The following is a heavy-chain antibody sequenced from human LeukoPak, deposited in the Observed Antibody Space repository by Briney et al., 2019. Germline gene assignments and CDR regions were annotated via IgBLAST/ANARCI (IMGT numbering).Heavy chain of an antibody. V-gene: IGHV3-72*01. CDR1: GFTFSDHY. CDR3: VSGGPDRTYWYFDL. D-gene: IGHD1-14*01. Sequence: GGSLRLSCAASGFTFSDHYMDWVRQAPGKGLEWVARTRNKAKSYTTEYAASVKGRFTISRDDSKNSLYLQMSSLKTEDTAEYYCVSGGPDRTYWYFDLWGRGTLVTVSS. J-gene: IGHJ2*01. CDR2: TRNKAKSYTT.